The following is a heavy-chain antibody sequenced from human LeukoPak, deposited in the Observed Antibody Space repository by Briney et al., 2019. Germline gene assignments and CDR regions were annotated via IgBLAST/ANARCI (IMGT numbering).Heavy chain of an antibody. J-gene: IGHJ4*02. V-gene: IGHV4-59*08. D-gene: IGHD1-20*01. CDR2: IHYSGST. CDR1: GASITTNY. CDR3: ARLDGNWNYFDY. Sequence: SETLSLTCSVSGASITTNYWSWIRQPPGKGLEWIAYIHYSGSTSYNPSLKSRLTISLDTSKNQFSLKLSSVTAADTAVYHCARLDGNWNYFDYWGQGTLVTVSS.